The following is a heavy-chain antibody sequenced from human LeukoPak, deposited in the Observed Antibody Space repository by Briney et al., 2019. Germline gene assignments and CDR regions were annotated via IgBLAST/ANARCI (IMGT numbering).Heavy chain of an antibody. CDR2: ITPGSGST. CDR1: GYTFTSYY. CDR3: ARDKNYDILMLAY. Sequence: ASVKVSCKASGYTFTSYYIHWVRQAPGQGLEWMGIITPGSGSTNYAQKFQGRVTMTRDTSTSTVYMELSSLRSDDTAVYYCARDKNYDILMLAYWGQGTLVTVSS. J-gene: IGHJ4*02. D-gene: IGHD3-9*01. V-gene: IGHV1-46*01.